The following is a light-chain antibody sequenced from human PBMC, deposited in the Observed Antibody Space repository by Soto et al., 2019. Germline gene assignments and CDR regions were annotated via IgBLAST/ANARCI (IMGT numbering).Light chain of an antibody. CDR1: QSISSD. J-gene: IGKJ1*01. CDR2: GAS. V-gene: IGKV3-15*01. Sequence: EVVITQSPATLSVSPGERATLSCRASQSISSDLAWYQQKPGQAPRLLIYGASTRASDIPARFSGSGSGTEFTLTISSLXSEDFAVYYGQQYNDWPPWTFGQGTKVDIK. CDR3: QQYNDWPPWT.